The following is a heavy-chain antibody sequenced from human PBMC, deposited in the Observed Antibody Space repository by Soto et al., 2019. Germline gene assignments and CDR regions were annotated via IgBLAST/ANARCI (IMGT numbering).Heavy chain of an antibody. CDR1: GGSVSSGSYY. CDR2: MYNSGST. Sequence: QVQLQESGPGLVKPSETLSLTCTVSGGSVSSGSYYWSWIRQPPGKGLEWIGYMYNSGSTNYNPSLKSRVIISVDTSKNQFSLKLISVTAADTAVYYCARVSSGWYYFDYWGQGTLVTVSS. V-gene: IGHV4-61*01. J-gene: IGHJ4*02. D-gene: IGHD6-19*01. CDR3: ARVSSGWYYFDY.